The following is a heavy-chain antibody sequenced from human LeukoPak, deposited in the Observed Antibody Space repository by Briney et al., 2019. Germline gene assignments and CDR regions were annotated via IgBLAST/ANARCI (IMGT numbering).Heavy chain of an antibody. V-gene: IGHV3-23*01. Sequence: PGGSLRLSCAASGFTFSSYAMSWVRQAPGKGLEWVSAISGSGGSTYYADSVKGRFTISRDNSKNTLYLQMNSLRAEDTAVYYCAKVDRYDYVWGSYIDYWGQRTLVTVSS. J-gene: IGHJ4*02. CDR3: AKVDRYDYVWGSYIDY. D-gene: IGHD3-16*01. CDR1: GFTFSSYA. CDR2: ISGSGGST.